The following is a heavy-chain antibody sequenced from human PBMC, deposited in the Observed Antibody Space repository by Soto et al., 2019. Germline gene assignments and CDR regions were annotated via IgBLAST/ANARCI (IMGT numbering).Heavy chain of an antibody. CDR3: ARASQKYSSGWYTRPFDY. Sequence: QVQLVESGGGVVQPGRSLRLSCAASGFTFSSYAMHWVRQAPGKGLEWVAVISYDGSNKYYADSVKGRFTISRDNSKNTLYLQMNSLRAEDTAVYDCARASQKYSSGWYTRPFDYWGQGTLVTVSS. V-gene: IGHV3-30-3*01. CDR1: GFTFSSYA. D-gene: IGHD6-19*01. CDR2: ISYDGSNK. J-gene: IGHJ4*02.